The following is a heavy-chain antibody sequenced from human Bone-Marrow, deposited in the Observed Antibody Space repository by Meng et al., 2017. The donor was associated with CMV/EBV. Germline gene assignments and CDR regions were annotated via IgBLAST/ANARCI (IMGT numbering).Heavy chain of an antibody. V-gene: IGHV3-30*04. D-gene: IGHD3-3*01. Sequence: GESLKISCAASGFTFSSYAMYWVRQAPGKGLEWVAVISYDGSNKYYADSVKGRFTISRDNSKNTLYLQMNSLRAEDTAVYYCARGEWTYWGQGTLVTVSS. CDR1: GFTFSSYA. CDR3: ARGEWTY. CDR2: ISYDGSNK. J-gene: IGHJ4*02.